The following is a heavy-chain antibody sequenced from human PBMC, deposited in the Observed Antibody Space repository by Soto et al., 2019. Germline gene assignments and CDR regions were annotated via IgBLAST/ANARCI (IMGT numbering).Heavy chain of an antibody. J-gene: IGHJ4*02. D-gene: IGHD1-7*01. CDR2: IYYSGST. Sequence: PSETLSLTCTVSGGSISSGGYYWSWIRQHPGKGLEWIGYIYYSGSTYYNPSLKSRVTISVDTSKNQFSLKLSSVTAADTAVYYCARGPITGTTFFDYWGQGTLVTVSS. CDR3: ARGPITGTTFFDY. CDR1: GGSISSGGYY. V-gene: IGHV4-31*03.